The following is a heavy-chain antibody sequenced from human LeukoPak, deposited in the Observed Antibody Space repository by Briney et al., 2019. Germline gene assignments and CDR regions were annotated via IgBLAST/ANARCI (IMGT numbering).Heavy chain of an antibody. CDR3: ARDPPSLYDSSGYHYYYMDV. J-gene: IGHJ6*03. Sequence: PGGSLRLSCAASGFTFSNYEMNWVRQAPGKGLEWISHISNFGDIIHYADSVKGRFTISRDNSKNTLYLQMNSLRAEDTAVYYCARDPPSLYDSSGYHYYYMDVWGKGTTVTVSS. CDR1: GFTFSNYE. V-gene: IGHV3-48*03. CDR2: ISNFGDII. D-gene: IGHD3-22*01.